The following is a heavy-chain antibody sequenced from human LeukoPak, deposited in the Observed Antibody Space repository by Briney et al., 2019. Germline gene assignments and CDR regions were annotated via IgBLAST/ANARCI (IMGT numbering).Heavy chain of an antibody. CDR2: ISHSGSS. D-gene: IGHD5-18*01. V-gene: IGHV4-34*01. J-gene: IGHJ4*02. Sequence: SETLSPTCAVYGGSFSGFYWSWIRQPPGKGLHWIGEISHSGSSYYIPSLQSRVTLSVDPPRSQFSLRLNSVTAADTGLYSCARGGLDTKRGGYFDYWGQGTLVTVSS. CDR1: GGSFSGFY. CDR3: ARGGLDTKRGGYFDY.